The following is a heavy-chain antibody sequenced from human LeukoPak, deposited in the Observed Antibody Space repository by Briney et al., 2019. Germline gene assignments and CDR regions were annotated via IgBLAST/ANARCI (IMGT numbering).Heavy chain of an antibody. CDR1: GFTFSGYS. CDR3: ARGLTGTTYPFDY. CDR2: ISSSSSHI. J-gene: IGHJ4*02. V-gene: IGHV3-21*01. Sequence: PGGSLRLSCAASGFTFSGYSMNWVRQAPGKGLEWVSSISSSSSHIYYADSVKGRFTISRDNAKNSLYLQMNSLRAEDTAVYYCARGLTGTTYPFDYWGQGTLVTVSS. D-gene: IGHD1-7*01.